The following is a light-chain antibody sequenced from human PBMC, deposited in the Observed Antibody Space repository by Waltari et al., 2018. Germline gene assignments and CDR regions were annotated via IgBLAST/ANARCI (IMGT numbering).Light chain of an antibody. J-gene: IGLJ2*01. V-gene: IGLV1-40*01. CDR1: SPNTGEAYA. CDR2: DNI. CDR3: QSYDSSLSGSI. Sequence: QSVLTQPPSVSGAPGQRVTISCTGSSPNTGEAYAVHWYQQLPGTAPQLLIYDNINRPSGVPDRFSGSRSGTSASLAITGLQAEDEAQYYCQSYDSSLSGSIFGGGTKLTVL.